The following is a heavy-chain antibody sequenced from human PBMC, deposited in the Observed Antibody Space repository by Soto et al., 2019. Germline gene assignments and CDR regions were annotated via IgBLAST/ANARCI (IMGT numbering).Heavy chain of an antibody. V-gene: IGHV4-34*01. D-gene: IGHD2-2*01. CDR1: GGSFSGYY. J-gene: IGHJ4*02. Sequence: SETLSLTCAVYGGSFSGYYWSWIRQPPGKGLEWIGEINHSGSTNYNPSLKSRVTISVDTSKNQFSLKLSSVTAADTAVYYCARGVQGSPVDLYLIDYWGQGTLVTVSS. CDR3: ARGVQGSPVDLYLIDY. CDR2: INHSGST.